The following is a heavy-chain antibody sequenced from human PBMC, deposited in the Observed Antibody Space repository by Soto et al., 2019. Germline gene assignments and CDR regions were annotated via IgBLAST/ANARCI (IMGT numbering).Heavy chain of an antibody. CDR2: IIPILGIA. D-gene: IGHD3-10*01. Sequence: QVQLVQSGAEVKKPGSSVKVSCKASGGTFSSYTISWVRQAPGQGLEWMGRIIPILGIANYAQKFQGRVTITEDKSTSTAYMELSSLRSEDTAVYYCARTNGELSSGFDYWGQGTLVTVSS. CDR1: GGTFSSYT. CDR3: ARTNGELSSGFDY. V-gene: IGHV1-69*02. J-gene: IGHJ4*02.